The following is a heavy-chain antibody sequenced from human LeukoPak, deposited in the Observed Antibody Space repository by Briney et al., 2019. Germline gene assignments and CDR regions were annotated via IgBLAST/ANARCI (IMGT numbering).Heavy chain of an antibody. CDR1: GGSISSYY. J-gene: IGHJ4*02. Sequence: PSETLSLTCTVSGGSISSYYWSWIRQPPGKGLEWIGYIYYSGSTNYNPSLKSRVTISVDTSKNQFSLKLSSVTAADTAVYYCARGLKTARGALDYWGQGTLVTVSS. CDR2: IYYSGST. D-gene: IGHD3-10*01. V-gene: IGHV4-59*12. CDR3: ARGLKTARGALDY.